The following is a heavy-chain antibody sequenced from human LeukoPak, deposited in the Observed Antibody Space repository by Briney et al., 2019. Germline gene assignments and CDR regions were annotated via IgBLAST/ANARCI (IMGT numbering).Heavy chain of an antibody. J-gene: IGHJ4*02. V-gene: IGHV3-64*02. CDR3: TRDGGSFCDFDY. CDR2: INTDGRIT. Sequence: GGSLRLSCVGSGFSFRYFAIHWVRQAPGKGLEYVSVINTDGRITYYADSVKGRFTISRDNSKNTVYLRMGSRRGDDMAVYYCTRDGGSFCDFDYWGQGALVTVSS. D-gene: IGHD1-26*01. CDR1: GFSFRYFA.